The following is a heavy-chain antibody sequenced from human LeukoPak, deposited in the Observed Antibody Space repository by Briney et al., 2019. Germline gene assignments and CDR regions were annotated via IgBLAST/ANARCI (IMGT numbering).Heavy chain of an antibody. J-gene: IGHJ4*02. CDR2: ISYDGSNK. CDR3: ARLAYCGGDCYPGSRDFDY. CDR1: GFTFSSYA. V-gene: IGHV3-30-3*01. D-gene: IGHD2-21*02. Sequence: GGSLRLSCAASGFTFSSYAMYWVRQAPGKGLEWVAVISYDGSNKYYADSVKGRFTISRDNSKNTLYLQMNSLRAEDTAVYYCARLAYCGGDCYPGSRDFDYWGQGTLVTVSS.